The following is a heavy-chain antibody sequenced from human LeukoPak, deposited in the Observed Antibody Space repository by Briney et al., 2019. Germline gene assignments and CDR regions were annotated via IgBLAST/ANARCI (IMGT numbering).Heavy chain of an antibody. CDR3: AKDLDPSNRRIAATGVSFDP. CDR1: GFTFSSYA. Sequence: PGGSLRLSCAASGFTFSSYAMSWVRQAPGKGLEWVSVISGSGVRTYYADSVKGRFTISRDNSKNTLYLQMNSLRAEDTAVYYCAKDLDPSNRRIAATGVSFDPWGQGTLVTVSS. D-gene: IGHD6-13*01. CDR2: ISGSGVRT. J-gene: IGHJ5*02. V-gene: IGHV3-23*01.